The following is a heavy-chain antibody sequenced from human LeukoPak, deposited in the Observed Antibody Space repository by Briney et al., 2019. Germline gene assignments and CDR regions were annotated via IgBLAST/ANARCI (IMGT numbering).Heavy chain of an antibody. CDR2: ITSSSSTI. J-gene: IGHJ4*02. Sequence: PGGSLRLSCAAPGFTFSNHNMIWVRQAPGKGLECVSYITSSSSTIHYADSVKGRFTISRDNAKKSLYLQMNSLRAEDTAVYYCARVWDGYSGEDYWGQGTLVTVSS. V-gene: IGHV3-48*01. D-gene: IGHD5-18*01. CDR3: ARVWDGYSGEDY. CDR1: GFTFSNHN.